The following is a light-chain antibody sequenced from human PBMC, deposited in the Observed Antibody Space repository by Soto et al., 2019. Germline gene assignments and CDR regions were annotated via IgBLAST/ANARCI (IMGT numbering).Light chain of an antibody. J-gene: IGLJ2*01. V-gene: IGLV1-36*01. CDR3: AAWDDSLNGVV. CDR2: YDD. CDR1: TSNIGKNA. Sequence: QSVLTQPPSVSEAPRQRASISCSGSTSNIGKNAVNWYQQLPGKAPKLLIYYDDLLPSGISDRFSASKSGASASLAISGLQSEDEADYYCAAWDDSLNGVVFGGGAQLTV.